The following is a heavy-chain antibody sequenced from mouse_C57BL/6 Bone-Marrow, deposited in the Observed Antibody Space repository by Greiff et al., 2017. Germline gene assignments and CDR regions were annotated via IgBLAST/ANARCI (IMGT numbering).Heavy chain of an antibody. CDR1: GYTFTDYY. Sequence: EVQLQQSGPELVKPGASVKISCKASGYTFTDYYLNWVKQSHGKSLEWIGDINPNNGGTSYNQKFKGKATLTGDKSSSTAYMELRSLTSEDSAVYYWARGGYYYGSSYSFYWYFDVWGTGTTVTVSS. D-gene: IGHD1-1*01. CDR2: INPNNGGT. V-gene: IGHV1-26*01. CDR3: ARGGYYYGSSYSFYWYFDV. J-gene: IGHJ1*03.